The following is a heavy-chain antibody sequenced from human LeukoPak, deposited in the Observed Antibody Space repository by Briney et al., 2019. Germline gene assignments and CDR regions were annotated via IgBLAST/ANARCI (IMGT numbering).Heavy chain of an antibody. CDR2: ISYSGST. D-gene: IGHD2-8*01. CDR3: ARHRQYDADVFDI. Sequence: SETLSLTRTVSGGSISSYYWSWIRQPPGKGLEWIGYISYSGSTKYNPSLKSRVTISIDTSKKQFSLNLSSVTAADTAVYYCARHRQYDADVFDIWGQGTMVTVSS. J-gene: IGHJ3*02. CDR1: GGSISSYY. V-gene: IGHV4-59*08.